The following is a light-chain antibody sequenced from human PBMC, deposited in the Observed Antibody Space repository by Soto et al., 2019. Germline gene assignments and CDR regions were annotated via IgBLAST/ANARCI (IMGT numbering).Light chain of an antibody. CDR3: SSYAGGYNDV. Sequence: QSVLTQPPSASGSPGQSVTISCTGTSSDVGRYNYVSWYQQHPGKAPKLMIYKVTERPSGVPDRFSGSKSGNTASLTVSGLQAEDEADYYCSSYAGGYNDVFGTGTKVTVL. CDR2: KVT. V-gene: IGLV2-8*01. J-gene: IGLJ1*01. CDR1: SSDVGRYNY.